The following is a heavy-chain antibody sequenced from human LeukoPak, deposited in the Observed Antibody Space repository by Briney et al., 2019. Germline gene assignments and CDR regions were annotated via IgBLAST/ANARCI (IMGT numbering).Heavy chain of an antibody. D-gene: IGHD2-8*02. J-gene: IGHJ4*02. CDR3: ARSRYCTGGSCYIDY. Sequence: PGGSLRLSCAASGFIFSNYWMTWVRQAPGKGLEWVANIKPDGSEKYYVDSVKGRFTISRDNAKNSLYVQMNSLRAEDTAVYFCARSRYCTGGSCYIDYWGQGTLVTVSS. CDR1: GFIFSNYW. V-gene: IGHV3-7*01. CDR2: IKPDGSEK.